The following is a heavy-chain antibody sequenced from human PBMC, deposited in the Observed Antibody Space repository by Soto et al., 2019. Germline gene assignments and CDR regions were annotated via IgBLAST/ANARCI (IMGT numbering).Heavy chain of an antibody. V-gene: IGHV3-48*03. J-gene: IGHJ6*02. Sequence: GGSLRLSCAASGFTFSSYEMNWVRQAPGKGLEWVSYISSSGSTIYYADSVKGRFTISRDNAKNSLYLQMNSLRAEDTAVYYCARGARITIFGVVTPYGMDVWGQGTTVTVSS. CDR3: ARGARITIFGVVTPYGMDV. D-gene: IGHD3-3*01. CDR2: ISSSGSTI. CDR1: GFTFSSYE.